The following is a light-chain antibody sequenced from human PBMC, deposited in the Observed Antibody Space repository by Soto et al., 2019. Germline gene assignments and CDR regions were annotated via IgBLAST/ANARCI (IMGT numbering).Light chain of an antibody. Sequence: DIQMTQSPSTLSGSVGDRVTITCRASQTISSRLAWYQQKPGKAPKLQIYKASTLKSGVPSRFSGSGSGTEFTLTISSLQPDDFATYYCQHYNSYSEAFGQGTKVELK. J-gene: IGKJ1*01. CDR1: QTISSR. V-gene: IGKV1-5*03. CDR3: QHYNSYSEA. CDR2: KAS.